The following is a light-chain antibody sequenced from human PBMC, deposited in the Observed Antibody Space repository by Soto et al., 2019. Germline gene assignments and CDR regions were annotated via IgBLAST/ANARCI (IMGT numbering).Light chain of an antibody. CDR1: QSVSSN. Sequence: EIGMTQSPATLSVSPGERATLSCRASQSVSSNLAWYQHKPGQAPRLLIYAASIRATGIPARFTGSGSGTEFTLTISSLQSEDVALYYCQQYNDWLTFGGGTKVEIK. V-gene: IGKV3-15*01. CDR2: AAS. CDR3: QQYNDWLT. J-gene: IGKJ4*01.